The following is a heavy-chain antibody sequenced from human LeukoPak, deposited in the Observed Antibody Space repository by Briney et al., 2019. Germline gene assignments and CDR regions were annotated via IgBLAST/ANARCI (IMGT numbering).Heavy chain of an antibody. Sequence: SETLSLTCTVSGGSISRSSYYWAWIRQPPGKGLEWSGSVYYSGSTYYNPSLNNRATVSVDTSKNQFSLNLISVTAADTAVYYCARRFYGSGRAWFDPWGQGTLVTVSS. CDR1: GGSISRSSYY. V-gene: IGHV4-39*01. D-gene: IGHD3-10*01. CDR3: ARRFYGSGRAWFDP. CDR2: VYYSGST. J-gene: IGHJ5*02.